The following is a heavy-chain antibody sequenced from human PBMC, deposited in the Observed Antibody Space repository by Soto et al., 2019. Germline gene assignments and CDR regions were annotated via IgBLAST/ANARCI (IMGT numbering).Heavy chain of an antibody. V-gene: IGHV1-69*01. D-gene: IGHD2-15*01. Sequence: QVQLVQSGAEVKKPGSSVKVSCKASGGTFSSYAISWVRQAPGQGLEWMGGIIPIFGTANYAQKIQGRVTISADESTSTAYRELSSLRSEDTAVYYCARDRSTVGVGGRDRGDYWGQGTLVTVSS. CDR2: IIPIFGTA. CDR1: GGTFSSYA. CDR3: ARDRSTVGVGGRDRGDY. J-gene: IGHJ4*02.